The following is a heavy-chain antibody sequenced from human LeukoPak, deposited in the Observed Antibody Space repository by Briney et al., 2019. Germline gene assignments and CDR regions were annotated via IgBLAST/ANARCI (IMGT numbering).Heavy chain of an antibody. CDR3: ARGREVYFDWLKPDTYFDY. D-gene: IGHD3-9*01. J-gene: IGHJ4*02. CDR1: GGSISSSSYY. Sequence: SETLSLTCTVSGGSISSSSYYWGWIRQPPGKGLEWIGSTYYSGSTYYNPSLKSRVAISVDTSKNQFSLKLSSVTAADTAVYYCARGREVYFDWLKPDTYFDYWGQGTLVTVSS. CDR2: TYYSGST. V-gene: IGHV4-39*01.